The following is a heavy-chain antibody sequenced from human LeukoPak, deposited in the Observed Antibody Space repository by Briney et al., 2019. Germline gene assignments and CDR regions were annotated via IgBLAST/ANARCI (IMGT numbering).Heavy chain of an antibody. Sequence: WGSLRLSCAVSGFTFTRYAMSWVRQAPGKGLEWVSAISGGGGSTYYADTVQGRFTISRDNSTNTLYLQMTSLRAEDTAVYYCAKKDIVATPDYYYYGMDVWGQGTTVTVSS. CDR2: ISGGGGST. J-gene: IGHJ6*02. D-gene: IGHD5-12*01. CDR1: GFTFTRYA. V-gene: IGHV3-23*01. CDR3: AKKDIVATPDYYYYGMDV.